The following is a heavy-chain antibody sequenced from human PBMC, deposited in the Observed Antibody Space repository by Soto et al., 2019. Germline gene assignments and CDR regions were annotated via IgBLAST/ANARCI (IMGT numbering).Heavy chain of an antibody. CDR1: GFSLNTRDVG. CDR3: AHCRGGVASF. D-gene: IGHD3-16*01. J-gene: IGHJ4*02. CDR2: VYWDADK. V-gene: IGHV2-5*02. Sequence: QITLNESGPALVKPTQTLTLTCTFSGFSLNTRDVGVGWLRQPPGKALEWLGVVYWDADKTYSPSLKSRLTITTDTPQNQVVLRMTKMDPVYTATDYCAHCRGGVASFWGRGTLVTVSS.